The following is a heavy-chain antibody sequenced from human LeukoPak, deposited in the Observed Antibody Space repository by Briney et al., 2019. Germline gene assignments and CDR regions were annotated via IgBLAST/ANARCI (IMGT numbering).Heavy chain of an antibody. J-gene: IGHJ1*01. CDR3: AKDGVGDSSGYYLLEH. Sequence: GGSLRLSCAASGFTFTSYAMSWVRQAPGKGLEWVSAMSVSGGSTYYADSVKGRFTVSRDNSKNTLYLEMKSLRGEDTAVHYCAKDGVGDSSGYYLLEHWGQGTLVTVSS. D-gene: IGHD3-22*01. CDR2: MSVSGGST. V-gene: IGHV3-23*01. CDR1: GFTFTSYA.